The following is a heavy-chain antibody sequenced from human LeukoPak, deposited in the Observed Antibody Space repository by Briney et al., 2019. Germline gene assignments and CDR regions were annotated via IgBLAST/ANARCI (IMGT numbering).Heavy chain of an antibody. J-gene: IGHJ6*03. CDR2: IIPIFGTA. D-gene: IGHD6-13*01. V-gene: IGHV1-69*05. Sequence: SVKVSCKASGGTFSSYAISWVRQAPGQGLEWMGGIIPIFGTANYAQKFQGRVTITTDESTSTAYMELSSLRSEDTAVYYCARDVGIAAAGTPDPYYYYYYMDVWGKGTTVTVSS. CDR1: GGTFSSYA. CDR3: ARDVGIAAAGTPDPYYYYYYMDV.